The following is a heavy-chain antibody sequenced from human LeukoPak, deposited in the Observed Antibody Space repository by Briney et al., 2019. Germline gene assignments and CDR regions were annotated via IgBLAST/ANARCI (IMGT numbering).Heavy chain of an antibody. V-gene: IGHV3-30*04. CDR2: ISYDGSNK. CDR1: GSTFSSYA. J-gene: IGHJ4*02. CDR3: AAPAGTNY. D-gene: IGHD6-13*01. Sequence: PGRSLRLSCAASGSTFSSYAMHWVRQAPGKGLEWVAVISYDGSNKYYADFVKGRFTISRDNSKNTLYLQMNSLRAEDTAVYYCAAPAGTNYWGQGTLVTVSS.